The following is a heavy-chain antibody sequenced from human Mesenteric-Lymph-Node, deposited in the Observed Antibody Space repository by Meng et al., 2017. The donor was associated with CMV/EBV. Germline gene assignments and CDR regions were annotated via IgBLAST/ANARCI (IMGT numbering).Heavy chain of an antibody. D-gene: IGHD2-21*01. CDR2: ISAYNGNT. CDR1: GYTFTSYG. Sequence: ASVKVSCKASGYTFTSYGISWVRQAPGQGLEWMGWISAYNGNTNYAQKLQGRVTMTTDTSTSTAYMELRSLRSDDTAVYYCASPKNYEVIAILVFDYWGQGTLVTVSS. CDR3: ASPKNYEVIAILVFDY. J-gene: IGHJ4*02. V-gene: IGHV1-18*01.